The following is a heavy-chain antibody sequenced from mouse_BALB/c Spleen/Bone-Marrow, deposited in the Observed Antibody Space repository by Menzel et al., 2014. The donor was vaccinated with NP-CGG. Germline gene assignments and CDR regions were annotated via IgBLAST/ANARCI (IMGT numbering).Heavy chain of an antibody. D-gene: IGHD1-2*01. CDR2: INPSTGYT. CDR1: GYTFSSYW. Sequence: VQLQQSGAELAKPGASVKMSRKASGYTFSSYWMHWVKQRPGQGLEWIGYINPSTGYTEYNQKFKDKATLTADKSSSTAYMQLSSLTSEDSAVYYCARSPHYYDLDYWGQGTTLTVSS. J-gene: IGHJ2*01. V-gene: IGHV1-7*01. CDR3: ARSPHYYDLDY.